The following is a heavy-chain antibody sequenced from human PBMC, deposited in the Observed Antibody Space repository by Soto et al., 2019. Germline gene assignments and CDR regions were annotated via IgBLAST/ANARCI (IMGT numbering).Heavy chain of an antibody. J-gene: IGHJ5*02. D-gene: IGHD3-3*01. CDR1: GFSLSTSGVG. CDR3: AHRRTSRLRSDWFDP. V-gene: IGHV2-5*02. Sequence: SGPTLVNPTQTLTLTCTFSGFSLSTSGVGVGWIRKPPGKALEWLALIYWDDDKHYSPSLKSRLTITKDTSKNQVVLTMTNMDPVDTATYYFAHRRTSRLRSDWFDPWGQGTLVTVSS. CDR2: IYWDDDK.